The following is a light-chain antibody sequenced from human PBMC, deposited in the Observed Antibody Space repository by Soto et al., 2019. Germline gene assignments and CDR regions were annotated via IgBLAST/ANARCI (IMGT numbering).Light chain of an antibody. CDR1: SSDVGGYNY. CDR3: CSYTSNSTVV. J-gene: IGLJ2*01. CDR2: AVT. Sequence: QSVLTQPASVSGSPGQSITISCTGTSSDVGGYNYVSWYQQYPGKAPKLMIYAVTNRPSGVSNRFSASKSGNTASLTISGLQAEDEADYYCCSYTSNSTVVFGGGTKVTVL. V-gene: IGLV2-14*03.